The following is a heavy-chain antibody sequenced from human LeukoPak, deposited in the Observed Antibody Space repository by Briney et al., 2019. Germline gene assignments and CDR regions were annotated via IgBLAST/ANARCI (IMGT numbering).Heavy chain of an antibody. D-gene: IGHD3-22*01. CDR3: ARVLDPYYDSPGWFDP. CDR2: IHYSGST. CDR1: GGSVSSGSYY. V-gene: IGHV4-61*01. Sequence: KPSETLSLTCTVSGGSVSSGSYYWHWIRQPPGKGLEWIGYIHYSGSTRYNPSLKSRLTISVDTSKNQFSLELSSVTAADTAVYYCARVLDPYYDSPGWFDPWGQGTLVTVSS. J-gene: IGHJ5*02.